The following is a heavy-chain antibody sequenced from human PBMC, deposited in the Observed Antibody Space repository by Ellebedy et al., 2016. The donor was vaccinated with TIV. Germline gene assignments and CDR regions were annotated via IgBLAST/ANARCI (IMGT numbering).Heavy chain of an antibody. J-gene: IGHJ4*02. Sequence: GGSLRLSCEVSGFTFSGYYMHWVRQAPGKGLVWVARINTDGSTASYADSVEGRFTISRDNARKTLFLQGDSLRAEDTAVYYCTRESIRYFDWDYWGQGTLVSVSS. CDR1: GFTFSGYY. D-gene: IGHD3-9*01. CDR3: TRESIRYFDWDY. CDR2: INTDGSTA. V-gene: IGHV3-74*01.